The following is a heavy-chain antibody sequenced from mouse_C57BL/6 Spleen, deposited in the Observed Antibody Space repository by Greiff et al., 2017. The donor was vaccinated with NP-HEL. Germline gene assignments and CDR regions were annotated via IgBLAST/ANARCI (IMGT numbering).Heavy chain of an antibody. CDR3: ARWDYYSNQN. D-gene: IGHD2-5*01. CDR2: IYPGSGST. J-gene: IGHJ2*01. V-gene: IGHV1-55*01. CDR1: GYTFTSYW. Sequence: QVHVKQPGAELVKPGASVKMSCKASGYTFTSYWITWVKQRPGQGLEWIGDIYPGSGSTNYNEKFKSKATLTVDTSSSTAYMQLSSLTSEDSAVYYCARWDYYSNQNWGQGTTLSVSS.